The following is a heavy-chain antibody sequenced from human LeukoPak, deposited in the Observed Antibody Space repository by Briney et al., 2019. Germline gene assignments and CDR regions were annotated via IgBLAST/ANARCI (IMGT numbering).Heavy chain of an antibody. Sequence: GGSLRLSCAASGFTFSSYAMSWVRQASGKGLEWVSAISGSGGSTYYADSVKGRFTISRDNSKNTLYLQMNSLRAEDTAVYYCAKDRGYDSSGYYSDYWGQGTLVTVSS. CDR2: ISGSGGST. CDR3: AKDRGYDSSGYYSDY. CDR1: GFTFSSYA. D-gene: IGHD3-22*01. J-gene: IGHJ4*02. V-gene: IGHV3-23*01.